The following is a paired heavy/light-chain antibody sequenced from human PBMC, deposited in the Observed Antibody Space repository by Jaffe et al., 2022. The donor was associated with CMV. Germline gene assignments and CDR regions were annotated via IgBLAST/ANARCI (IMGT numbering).Heavy chain of an antibody. J-gene: IGHJ6*02. CDR1: GYSFTSYW. D-gene: IGHD2-15*01. V-gene: IGHV5-51*01. CDR2: IYPGDSDT. CDR3: ARSPDCSGGSCYSRGDYYYGMDV. Sequence: EVQLVQSGAEVKKPGESLKISCKGSGYSFTSYWIGWVRQMPGKGLEWMGIIYPGDSDTRYSPSFQGQVTISADKSISTAYLQWSSLKASDTAMYYCARSPDCSGGSCYSRGDYYYGMDVWGQGTTVTVSS.
Light chain of an antibody. CDR3: SSYAGSNNLVV. Sequence: QSALTQPPSASGSPGQSVTISCTGTSSDVGGYNYVSWYQQHPGKAPKLMIYEVSKRPSGVPDRFSGSKSGNTASLTVSGLQAEDEADYYCSSYAGSNNLVVFGGGTKLTVL. CDR1: SSDVGGYNY. CDR2: EVS. J-gene: IGLJ2*01. V-gene: IGLV2-8*01.